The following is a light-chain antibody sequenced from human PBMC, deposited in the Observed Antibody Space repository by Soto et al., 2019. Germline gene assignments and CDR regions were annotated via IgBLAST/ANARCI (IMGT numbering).Light chain of an antibody. Sequence: DIQMTQSPSTLSASVGDRVTITCRASQNIYNWLAWYQQKVGKAPKLLIYDVSTLESGVPSTFSGSGFGTEFTLTISSLQPDDFATYYCQQYHSYWTFDQGTKVEFK. CDR1: QNIYNW. CDR3: QQYHSYWT. J-gene: IGKJ1*01. V-gene: IGKV1-5*01. CDR2: DVS.